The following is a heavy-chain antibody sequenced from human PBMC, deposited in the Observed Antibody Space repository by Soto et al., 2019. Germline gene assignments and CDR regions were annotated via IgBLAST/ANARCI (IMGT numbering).Heavy chain of an antibody. J-gene: IGHJ4*02. V-gene: IGHV4-34*02. CDR1: GGSFSDYY. D-gene: IGHD1-26*01. CDR3: VREEPASRHHDY. CDR2: VSHSGST. Sequence: QVQLQQWGAGLLKPSETLSLTCAVYGGSFSDYYWSWIRQTPEKGLEWIGEVSHSGSTTYNPSLKNRVTIAIDTSKNQFSLTLNSVTAADTAMYFCVREEPASRHHDYWGQGNLVTVSS.